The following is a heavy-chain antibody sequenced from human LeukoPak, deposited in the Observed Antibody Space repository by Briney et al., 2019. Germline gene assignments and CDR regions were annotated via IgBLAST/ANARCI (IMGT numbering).Heavy chain of an antibody. J-gene: IGHJ5*02. CDR3: ARSQRITILRFNWFDP. V-gene: IGHV4-34*01. CDR1: GGSFSGYY. D-gene: IGHD3-9*01. CDR2: ISHSGST. Sequence: SETLSLTCAVYGGSFSGYYWSWIRQPPGKGLEWIGEISHSGSTNYNPSLKSRVTISVDTSKNQFSLKLSSVTAADTAVYYCARSQRITILRFNWFDPWGQGTLVTVSS.